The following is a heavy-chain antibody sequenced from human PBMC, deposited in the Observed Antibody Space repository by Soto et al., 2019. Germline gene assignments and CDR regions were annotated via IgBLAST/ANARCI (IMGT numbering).Heavy chain of an antibody. CDR2: INHSGST. D-gene: IGHD6-19*01. CDR3: ARVSAKDTYSSGWIDYYYYMDV. Sequence: SETLSLTCAVYGGSFSGYYWSWIRQPPGKGLEWIGEINHSGSTNYNPSLKSRVTISVDTSKNQFSLKLSSVTAADTAVYYCARVSAKDTYSSGWIDYYYYMDVWGKGTTVTVSS. J-gene: IGHJ6*03. V-gene: IGHV4-34*01. CDR1: GGSFSGYY.